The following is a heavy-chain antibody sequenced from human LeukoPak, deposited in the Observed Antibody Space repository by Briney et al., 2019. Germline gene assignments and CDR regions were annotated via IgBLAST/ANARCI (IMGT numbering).Heavy chain of an antibody. D-gene: IGHD1-1*01. V-gene: IGHV4-34*01. CDR3: LRHTAATTLDY. CDR2: INHSGST. J-gene: IGHJ4*02. CDR1: GGSFSGYY. Sequence: PSETLSLTCAVYGGSFSGYYWSWIRQPPGKGLEWIGEINHSGSTKYNPSLKSRVTISVDTPKNQFSLRLSPVTAADTAVYYCLRHTAATTLDYWGQGTLVTVSS.